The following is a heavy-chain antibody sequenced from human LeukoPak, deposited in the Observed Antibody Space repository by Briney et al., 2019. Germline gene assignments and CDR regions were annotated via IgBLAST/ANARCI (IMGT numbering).Heavy chain of an antibody. CDR1: GGSFSGYY. D-gene: IGHD3-16*01. J-gene: IGHJ4*02. CDR3: ARGKRGFTPFDY. Sequence: KTSETLSLTCAVYGGSFSGYYWSWIRQPPGKGLEWIGEINHSGSTNYNPSLKSRVTISVDTSKNQFSLKLSSVTAADTAVYYYARGKRGFTPFDYWGQGTLVTVSS. V-gene: IGHV4-34*01. CDR2: INHSGST.